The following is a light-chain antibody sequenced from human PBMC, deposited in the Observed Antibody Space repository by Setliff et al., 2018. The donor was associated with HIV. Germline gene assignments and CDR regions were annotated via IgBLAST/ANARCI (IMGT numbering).Light chain of an antibody. CDR3: ASWDYSLNGLV. CDR1: DSNVGGDA. V-gene: IGLV1-44*01. Sequence: QSVLTQPPSVSGTPGQRVIISCPGSDSNVGGDAVKWYQQLPGTAPKLLIYDNYRRPSGVPDRFAGSKSGTSASLAISGLLSEDEADYFCASWDYSLNGLVFGGGTKVTVL. J-gene: IGLJ2*01. CDR2: DNY.